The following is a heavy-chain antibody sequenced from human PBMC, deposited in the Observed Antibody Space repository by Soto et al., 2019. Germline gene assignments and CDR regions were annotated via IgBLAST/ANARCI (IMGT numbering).Heavy chain of an antibody. D-gene: IGHD3-10*01. V-gene: IGHV1-69*17. J-gene: IGHJ6*02. CDR3: AKARGYGSGRNNHYYGMDV. CDR2: IIPIFNIP. CDR1: GGTLSSYA. Sequence: QVHLVQSGSEVRKPGSSVKVSCKDSGGTLSSYAITWVRLAPGQGLEWMGGIIPIFNIPDYAQKFQGRVSITADKATSTAYMELSNLRPEETAIYYCAKARGYGSGRNNHYYGMDVWCQGTTVTVSS.